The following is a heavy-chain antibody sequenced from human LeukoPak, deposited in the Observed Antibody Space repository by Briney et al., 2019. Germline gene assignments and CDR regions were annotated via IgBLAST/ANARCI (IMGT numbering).Heavy chain of an antibody. Sequence: SETLSLTCTVSGGSISSSSYYWGWIRQPPGKGLEWIGSIYYSGSTYYNPSLKSQVTISVDTSKNQFSLKLSSVTAADTAVYYCARHGRITPSYYHYWGQGTLVTVSS. D-gene: IGHD3-10*01. CDR2: IYYSGST. CDR3: ARHGRITPSYYHY. V-gene: IGHV4-39*01. J-gene: IGHJ4*02. CDR1: GGSISSSSYY.